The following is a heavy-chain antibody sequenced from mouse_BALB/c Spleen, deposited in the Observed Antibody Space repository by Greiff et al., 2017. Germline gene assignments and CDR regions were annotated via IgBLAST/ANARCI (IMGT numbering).Heavy chain of an antibody. CDR2: ISYSGST. D-gene: IGHD4-1*01. J-gene: IGHJ3*01. CDR1: GYSITSDYA. Sequence: VQLKESGPGLVKPSQSLSLTCTVTGYSITSDYAWNWIRQFPGNKLEWMGYISYSGSTSYNPSLKSRISITRDTSKNQFFLQLNSVTTEDTATYYCARRLSNWDGFAYWGQGTLVTVSA. V-gene: IGHV3-2*02. CDR3: ARRLSNWDGFAY.